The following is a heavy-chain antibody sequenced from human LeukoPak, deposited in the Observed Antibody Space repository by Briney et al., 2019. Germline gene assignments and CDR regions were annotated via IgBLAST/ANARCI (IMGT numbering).Heavy chain of an antibody. J-gene: IGHJ4*02. Sequence: SETLSLTCTVSGGSISSHYWSWVRRPPGKGLEWIGYVLDNVRTKDNPSLNSRFTLSADTSKNQFSLRLTSVTAADTAVYYCATIKRGNIFGFFDFWGQGILVTVSS. CDR2: VLDNVRT. CDR1: GGSISSHY. D-gene: IGHD5-18*01. V-gene: IGHV4-59*11. CDR3: ATIKRGNIFGFFDF.